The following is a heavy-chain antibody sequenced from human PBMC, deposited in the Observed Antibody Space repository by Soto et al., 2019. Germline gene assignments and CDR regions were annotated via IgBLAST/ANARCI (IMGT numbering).Heavy chain of an antibody. V-gene: IGHV1-69*13. CDR3: AYGLTDLDAFDI. J-gene: IGHJ3*02. Sequence: GASVKVSCKASGGTFSSYAISWVRQAPEQGLEWMGGSIPIFGTANYAQKFQGRVTITADESTSTAYMELSSLRSEDTAVYYCAYGLTDLDAFDIWGQGTMVTVSS. D-gene: IGHD3-16*01. CDR2: SIPIFGTA. CDR1: GGTFSSYA.